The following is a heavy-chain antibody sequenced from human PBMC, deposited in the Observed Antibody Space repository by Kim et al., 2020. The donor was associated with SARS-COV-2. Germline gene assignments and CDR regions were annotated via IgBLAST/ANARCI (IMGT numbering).Heavy chain of an antibody. J-gene: IGHJ4*02. CDR3: AKLAGYYYGSGSYLHY. CDR1: GFTFDDYA. CDR2: ISWDGGST. D-gene: IGHD3-10*01. Sequence: GGSLRLSCAASGFTFDDYAMHWVRQAPGKGLEWVSLISWDGGSTYYADSVKGRFTISRDNSKNSLYLQMNSLRAEDTALYYCAKLAGYYYGSGSYLHYGGQGTLVTVS. V-gene: IGHV3-43D*03.